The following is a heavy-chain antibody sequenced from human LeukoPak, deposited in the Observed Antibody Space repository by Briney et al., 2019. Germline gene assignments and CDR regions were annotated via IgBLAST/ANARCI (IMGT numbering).Heavy chain of an antibody. CDR1: GFTFSSYA. D-gene: IGHD6-13*01. J-gene: IGHJ6*02. Sequence: PGGSLRLSCAASGFTFSSYAMSWVRQAPGKGLEWVAVISYDGSNKYYADSVKGRFTISRDNAKNSLYLQMNSLRAEDTALYYCAGLYSSSWYYYYYGMDVWGQGTTVTVSS. CDR2: ISYDGSNK. CDR3: AGLYSSSWYYYYYGMDV. V-gene: IGHV3-30-3*01.